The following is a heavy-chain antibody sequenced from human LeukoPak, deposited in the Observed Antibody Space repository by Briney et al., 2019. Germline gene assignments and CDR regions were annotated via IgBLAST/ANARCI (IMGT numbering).Heavy chain of an antibody. D-gene: IGHD1-26*01. V-gene: IGHV3-66*04. Sequence: GSLRLSCAASGFTVSSNYMSWVRQAPGKGLEWVSVIYSGGSTYYADSVKGRFTISRDNAKNSLYLQMNSLRAEDTAVYYCARRWELLDDYWGQGTLVTVSS. CDR2: IYSGGST. CDR1: GFTVSSNY. CDR3: ARRWELLDDY. J-gene: IGHJ4*02.